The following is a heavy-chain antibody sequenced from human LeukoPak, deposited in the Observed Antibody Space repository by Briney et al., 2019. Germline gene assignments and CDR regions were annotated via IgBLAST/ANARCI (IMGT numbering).Heavy chain of an antibody. CDR2: INHSGST. CDR1: GGSFSGYY. CDR3: APLAVTGTGEDY. D-gene: IGHD6-19*01. V-gene: IGHV4-34*01. Sequence: SETLSLTCAVYGGSFSGYYWSWIRQPPGKGLEWIGEINHSGSTNYNPSLKSRVTISVDTSKNQFSLKLSSVTAADTAVYYCAPLAVTGTGEDYWGQGTLVTVSS. J-gene: IGHJ4*02.